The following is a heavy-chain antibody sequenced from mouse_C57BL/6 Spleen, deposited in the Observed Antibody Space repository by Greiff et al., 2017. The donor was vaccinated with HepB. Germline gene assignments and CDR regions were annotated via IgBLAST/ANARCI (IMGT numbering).Heavy chain of an antibody. CDR2: ISSGGSYT. V-gene: IGHV5-6*01. D-gene: IGHD1-1*01. J-gene: IGHJ4*01. Sequence: VPPSGSLKLYFSSSSFPFSTSFLSWVRQTPDKRLEWVATISSGGSYTYYPDSVKGRFTISRDNAKNTLYLQMSSLKSEDTAMYYCARGTTVVEGYAMDYWGQGTSVTVSS. CDR3: ARGTTVVEGYAMDY. CDR1: SFPFSTSF.